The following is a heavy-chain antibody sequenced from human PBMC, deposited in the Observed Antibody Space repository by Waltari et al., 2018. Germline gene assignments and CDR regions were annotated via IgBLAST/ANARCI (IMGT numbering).Heavy chain of an antibody. J-gene: IGHJ6*02. CDR1: GYTFTGYY. Sequence: QVQLVQSGAEVKKPGASVKVSCKASGYTFTGYYMHWVRQAPGQGLEWMGWINPNSGCTNYAQKLQGWVTMTRDTSSSTAYMELSRLRSDDTAVYYCARARGVYYYYGMDVWGQGTTVTVSS. D-gene: IGHD6-13*01. V-gene: IGHV1-2*04. CDR3: ARARGVYYYYGMDV. CDR2: INPNSGCT.